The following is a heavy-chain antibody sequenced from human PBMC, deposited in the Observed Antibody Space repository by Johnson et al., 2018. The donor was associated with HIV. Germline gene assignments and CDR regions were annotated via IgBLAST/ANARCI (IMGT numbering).Heavy chain of an antibody. CDR3: ARGSGHHPGAFDI. CDR1: GFTFSRYW. CDR2: FNTDGSTT. V-gene: IGHV3-74*02. D-gene: IGHD6-19*01. Sequence: EKLLESGGGLVQPGGSLRLSCAASGFTFSRYWMHWVRQAPGKGLVWVSHFNTDGSTTSSADSVKGRFTISRDNAKNTLFLQMHSLRAEDTAVYYCARGSGHHPGAFDIWGQGTMVTVSS. J-gene: IGHJ3*02.